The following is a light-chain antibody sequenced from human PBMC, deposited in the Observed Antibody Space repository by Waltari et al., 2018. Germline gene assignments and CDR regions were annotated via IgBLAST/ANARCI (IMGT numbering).Light chain of an antibody. CDR1: QSISRY. J-gene: IGKJ2*01. Sequence: DIQMTQSPTSLSASVGDRVTITCRASQSISRYLNWYQQIPGKAPKLLIYVASSLQSGVPSRFSGSGSGTDFTLTISSLQPEDFATYYCQQSYSTPYTFGQGTKLEIK. CDR2: VAS. CDR3: QQSYSTPYT. V-gene: IGKV1-39*01.